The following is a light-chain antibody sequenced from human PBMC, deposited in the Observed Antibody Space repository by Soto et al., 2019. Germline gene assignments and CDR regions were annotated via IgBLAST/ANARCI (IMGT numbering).Light chain of an antibody. Sequence: QAVVTQESSLTVSPGGTVTLTCGSSTGAVTNGHYPYWFQQKPGQAPRTLIYDTTNRHSWTPARFSGSLLGGKAALTLSGAQPEDEAEYYCLPSYNGPYVFGTGTKVTVL. V-gene: IGLV7-46*01. J-gene: IGLJ1*01. CDR3: LPSYNGPYV. CDR2: DTT. CDR1: TGAVTNGHY.